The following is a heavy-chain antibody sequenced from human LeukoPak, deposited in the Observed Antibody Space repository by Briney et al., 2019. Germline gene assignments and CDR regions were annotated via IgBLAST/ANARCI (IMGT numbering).Heavy chain of an antibody. Sequence: SETLSLTCTVSGGSISSGSYYWSWIRQPAGKGLEWIGRIYTSGSTNYNPSLKSRVTMSVDTSKNQFSLKLSSVTAADTAVYYCARGSYYYDSSGYYRYDYWGQGTLVTVSS. CDR3: ARGSYYYDSSGYYRYDY. J-gene: IGHJ4*02. CDR2: IYTSGST. D-gene: IGHD3-22*01. CDR1: GGSISSGSYY. V-gene: IGHV4-61*02.